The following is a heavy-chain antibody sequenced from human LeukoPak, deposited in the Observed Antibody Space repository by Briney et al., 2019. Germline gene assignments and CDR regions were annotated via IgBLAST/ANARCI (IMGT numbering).Heavy chain of an antibody. J-gene: IGHJ4*02. CDR3: ARGPGSAGTDFDY. Sequence: GASVKVSCKASGYTFTSYEINWVRQATGQGLEWMGWVNPNSGNTGYAQRFQGRVTMTRNTSINTAYMELSSLRSEDTAVYYCARGPGSAGTDFDYWGQGTLVTASP. D-gene: IGHD6-13*01. V-gene: IGHV1-8*01. CDR2: VNPNSGNT. CDR1: GYTFTSYE.